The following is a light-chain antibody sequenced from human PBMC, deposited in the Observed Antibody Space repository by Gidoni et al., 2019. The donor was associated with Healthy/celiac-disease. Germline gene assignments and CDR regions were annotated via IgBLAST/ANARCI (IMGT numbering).Light chain of an antibody. CDR3: QSNDSSLSALSWV. Sequence: QSVLTQPPSVSGAPGQRVTISCTGSSSNIGAGYDVHWYQQLPGTAPKLLIYGNSNRPSGVPDRFSGSKSGTSASLAITGLQAEDEADYYCQSNDSSLSALSWVFGGGTKLTVL. V-gene: IGLV1-40*01. CDR1: SSNIGAGYD. CDR2: GNS. J-gene: IGLJ3*02.